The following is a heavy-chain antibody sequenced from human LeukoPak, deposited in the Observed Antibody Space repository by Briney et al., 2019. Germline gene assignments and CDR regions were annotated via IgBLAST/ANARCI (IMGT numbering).Heavy chain of an antibody. CDR2: VIPIIGTV. D-gene: IGHD3-22*01. CDR1: GGTFNRYA. J-gene: IGHJ3*02. V-gene: IGHV1-69*13. CDR3: ARQITMIEEGAFDI. Sequence: SVKVSCKASGGTFNRYAISWVRHAPGQGLEWMGGVIPIIGTVNYAQKFQGRVTITADESTSTAYMELSSLRSEDTAVYYCARQITMIEEGAFDIWGQGTMVTVSS.